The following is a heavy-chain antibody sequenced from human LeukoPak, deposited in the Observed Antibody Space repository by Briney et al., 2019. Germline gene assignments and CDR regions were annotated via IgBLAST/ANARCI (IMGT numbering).Heavy chain of an antibody. V-gene: IGHV4-4*07. Sequence: SETLSLTCTVSGGSISSYYWSWIRQPAGKGLEWIGRIYTSGSTNYNPSLKSRVTMSVDTSKNQFCLNLSSMTSAHTAGYCCARGGFYYYGSGRDYYYMDVWGKGTTVTMSS. CDR1: GGSISSYY. J-gene: IGHJ6*03. CDR3: ARGGFYYYGSGRDYYYMDV. CDR2: IYTSGST. D-gene: IGHD3-10*01.